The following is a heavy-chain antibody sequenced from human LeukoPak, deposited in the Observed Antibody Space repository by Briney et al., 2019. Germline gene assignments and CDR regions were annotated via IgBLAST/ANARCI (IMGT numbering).Heavy chain of an antibody. D-gene: IGHD6-13*01. V-gene: IGHV4-59*01. CDR1: GGSISSYY. CDR2: VFYSGST. J-gene: IGHJ4*02. Sequence: PSETLSLTCTVSGGSISSYYWSWIRQPPGKGLEWIGYVFYSGSTNYNPSLKSRVTISVDTSNNQFSLKLSSVTAADTAVYYCARFSISWSYFDYWGQGTLVTVSS. CDR3: ARFSISWSYFDY.